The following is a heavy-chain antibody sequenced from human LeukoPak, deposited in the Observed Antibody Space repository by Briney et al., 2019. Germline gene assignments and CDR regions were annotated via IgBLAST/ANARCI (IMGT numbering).Heavy chain of an antibody. CDR2: INHSGST. CDR3: AKKRGHSENGGYFDL. Sequence: PSETLSLTCAVYGGSFSGYYWSWIRQPPGKGLEWIGEINHSGSTNYNPSLKSRVTISVDTSKNQFSLKLSSVTAADTAVYYCAKKRGHSENGGYFDLWGRGTLVTVSS. J-gene: IGHJ2*01. CDR1: GGSFSGYY. D-gene: IGHD1-26*01. V-gene: IGHV4-34*01.